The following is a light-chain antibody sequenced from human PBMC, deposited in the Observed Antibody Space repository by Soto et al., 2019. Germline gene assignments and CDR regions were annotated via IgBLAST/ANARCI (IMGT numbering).Light chain of an antibody. J-gene: IGKJ2*02. V-gene: IGKV1-5*03. CDR3: QQYNSYPCT. CDR2: KAS. Sequence: DIQMTQSPSTLSASVGDRVTITCQASQSIDSWLAWYQQKPGKAPKLLIYKASSLESGVPSRFGGSGSGTEFTLTISSLQPDDFATYSCQQYNSYPCTFGQGTKLEIK. CDR1: QSIDSW.